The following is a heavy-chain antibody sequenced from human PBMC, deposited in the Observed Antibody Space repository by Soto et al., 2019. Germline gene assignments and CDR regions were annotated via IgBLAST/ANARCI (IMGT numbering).Heavy chain of an antibody. CDR3: AKDRPPWNNWNDAHYYYYYGMDV. Sequence: GGSLRLSCAASGFTFSSYGMHWVRQAPGKGLEWVAVISYDGSNKYYADSVKGRFTISRDNSKNTLYLQMNSLRAEDTAVYYCAKDRPPWNNWNDAHYYYYYGMDVWGQGTTVTVSS. V-gene: IGHV3-30*18. CDR1: GFTFSSYG. D-gene: IGHD1-1*01. CDR2: ISYDGSNK. J-gene: IGHJ6*02.